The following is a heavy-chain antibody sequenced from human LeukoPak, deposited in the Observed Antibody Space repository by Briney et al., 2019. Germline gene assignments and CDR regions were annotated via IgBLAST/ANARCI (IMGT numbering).Heavy chain of an antibody. V-gene: IGHV3-30*02. Sequence: GGSLRLSCAASGFTFSNYGMHWVRQAPGMGLEWVAFIRYDESNKYYADSVKGRFTISRDNAKNSLYLQMNSLRAEDTAVYYCARGFTSGSSNLDYWGQGTLVTVSS. J-gene: IGHJ4*02. CDR1: GFTFSNYG. D-gene: IGHD1-26*01. CDR3: ARGFTSGSSNLDY. CDR2: IRYDESNK.